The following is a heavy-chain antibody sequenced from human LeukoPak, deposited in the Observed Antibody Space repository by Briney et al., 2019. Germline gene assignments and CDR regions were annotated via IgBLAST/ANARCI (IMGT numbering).Heavy chain of an antibody. CDR3: ARAGIYYGSGSYYNDFGKFDY. Sequence: GGSLRLSCAASGFTFSSYAMHWVRQAPGKGLEWVAVISYDGSNKYYADSVKGRFTISRDNSKNTLYLQMNSLRAEDTAVYYCARAGIYYGSGSYYNDFGKFDYWGQGTLVTVSS. CDR1: GFTFSSYA. J-gene: IGHJ4*02. V-gene: IGHV3-30-3*01. D-gene: IGHD3-10*01. CDR2: ISYDGSNK.